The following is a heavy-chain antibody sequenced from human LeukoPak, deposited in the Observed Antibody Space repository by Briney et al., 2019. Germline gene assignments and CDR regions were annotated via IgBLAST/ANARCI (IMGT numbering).Heavy chain of an antibody. V-gene: IGHV1-69*05. CDR2: IIPMSGTV. CDR1: GGTFTSYT. CDR3: ATTDY. Sequence: ASVKVSCKASGGTFTSYTVSWVRRAPGQGLEWMGRIIPMSGTVKYAQKFQGRVTITTDESTSTAYMELSSLRSEDTAVYYCATTDYWGQGTLVTVSS. J-gene: IGHJ4*02.